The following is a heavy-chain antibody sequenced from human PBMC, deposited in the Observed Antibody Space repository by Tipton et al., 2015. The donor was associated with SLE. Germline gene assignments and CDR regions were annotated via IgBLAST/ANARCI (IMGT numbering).Heavy chain of an antibody. D-gene: IGHD1-26*01. CDR3: ARGGGSYYDY. CDR1: GYSISSGYY. J-gene: IGHJ4*02. CDR2: VYSSGST. V-gene: IGHV4-38-2*01. Sequence: TLSLTCAVSGYSISSGYYWTWIRQPPGKGLEWIGRVYSSGSTIYNPSIKSRITLSLDTSKNQFSLRVNSATAADTAVYYCARGGGSYYDYWGQGTLVTVSS.